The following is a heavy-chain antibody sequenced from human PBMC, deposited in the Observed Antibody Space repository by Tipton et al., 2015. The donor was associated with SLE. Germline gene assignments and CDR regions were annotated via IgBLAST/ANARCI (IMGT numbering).Heavy chain of an antibody. CDR1: GGSFSGYY. CDR3: ARDPGGYRRGMDV. J-gene: IGHJ6*02. Sequence: TLSLTCAVYGGSFSGYYWSWIRQPPGKGLEWIGEINHSGSTNYSPSLKSRVTISVDTSKNQFSLKLSSVTAADTAVYYCARDPGGYRRGMDVWGQGTTVTVSS. V-gene: IGHV4-34*01. D-gene: IGHD5-18*01. CDR2: INHSGST.